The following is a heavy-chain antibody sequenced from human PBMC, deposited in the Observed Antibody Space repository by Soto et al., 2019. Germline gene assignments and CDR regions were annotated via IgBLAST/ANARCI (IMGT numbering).Heavy chain of an antibody. CDR3: ERDRYCSSTSCYDAFDI. Sequence: GESLKISCAASGFTFSSYWMHWVRQAPGKGLVWVSRINSDGSSTSYADSVKGRFTISRDNAKNTLYLQMNSLSAEDTAVYYGERDRYCSSTSCYDAFDIWGQGTMVTVSS. D-gene: IGHD2-2*01. V-gene: IGHV3-74*01. CDR1: GFTFSSYW. CDR2: INSDGSST. J-gene: IGHJ3*02.